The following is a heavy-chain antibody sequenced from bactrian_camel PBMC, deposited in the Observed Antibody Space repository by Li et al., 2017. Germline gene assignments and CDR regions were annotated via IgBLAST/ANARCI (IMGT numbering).Heavy chain of an antibody. V-gene: IGHV3S40*01. CDR3: LVGFDY. Sequence: VQLVESGGGSVQPGGSLRLSRATSGFTFSLYYMSWVRQAPGKGLEWVSDINSRRIATYTDSVRGRFTISRDNTKNTVSLELTMLTIEDTAMYYCLVGFDYWGQGTQVTVS. D-gene: IGHD2*01. CDR1: GFTFSLYY. CDR2: INSRRIA. J-gene: IGHJ4*01.